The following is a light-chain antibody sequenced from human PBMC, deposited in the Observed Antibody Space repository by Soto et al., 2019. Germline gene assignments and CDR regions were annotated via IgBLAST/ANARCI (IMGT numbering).Light chain of an antibody. CDR3: SSYTSSRLGV. J-gene: IGLJ3*02. CDR2: EVR. Sequence: QSALTQPASVSGSPGQSITISCTGTSSDVGGYNYVSWYQQHPGKAPKLMIYEVRNRPSGVSNRFSGSKSGNTASLTISGLQAEDEADYYCSSYTSSRLGVFGGGTKLTVL. V-gene: IGLV2-14*01. CDR1: SSDVGGYNY.